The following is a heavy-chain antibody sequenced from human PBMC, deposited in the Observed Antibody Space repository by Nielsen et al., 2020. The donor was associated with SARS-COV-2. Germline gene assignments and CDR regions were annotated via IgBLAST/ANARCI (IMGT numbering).Heavy chain of an antibody. CDR1: GGSISSSNW. V-gene: IGHV4-4*02. J-gene: IGHJ6*02. CDR2: INHSGST. CDR3: ARGSTVGIYYYYYGMDV. D-gene: IGHD4-11*01. Sequence: SETLSLTCTVSGGSISSSNWWSWVRQPPGKGLEWIGEINHSGSTNYNPSPKSRVTISVDTSKNQFSLKLSSVTAADTAVYYCARGSTVGIYYYYYGMDVWGQGTTVTVSS.